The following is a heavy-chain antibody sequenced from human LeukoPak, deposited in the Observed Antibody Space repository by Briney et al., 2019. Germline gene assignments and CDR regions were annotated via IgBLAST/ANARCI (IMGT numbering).Heavy chain of an antibody. Sequence: SETLSLTCAVYGGSFSSYYWGWIRQPPGKGLEWIGEINHSGSTNYNPSLKSRVTISVDTSKNQFSLKLSSVTAADTAVYYCARGPGYSYGFYYFDYWGQGTLVTVSS. CDR2: INHSGST. V-gene: IGHV4-34*01. CDR3: ARGPGYSYGFYYFDY. D-gene: IGHD5-18*01. J-gene: IGHJ4*02. CDR1: GGSFSSYY.